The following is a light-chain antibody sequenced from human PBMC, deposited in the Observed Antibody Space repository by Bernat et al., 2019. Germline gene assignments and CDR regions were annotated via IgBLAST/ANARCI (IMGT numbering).Light chain of an antibody. CDR1: QSVSSY. Sequence: EIVLTQSPATLSLSPGERATLSCRASQSVSSYLAWYQQKPGQAPRLLIYDASNRATGTPARFSGSGSGTDFTLTISSLEPEDFAGYYCTQRRNWTPWTFRQGTKVEI. V-gene: IGKV3-11*01. J-gene: IGKJ1*01. CDR2: DAS. CDR3: TQRRNWTPWT.